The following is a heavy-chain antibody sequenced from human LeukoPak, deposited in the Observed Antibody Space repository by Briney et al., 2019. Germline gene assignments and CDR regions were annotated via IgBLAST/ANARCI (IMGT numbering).Heavy chain of an antibody. J-gene: IGHJ4*02. Sequence: GGSLRLSCAASGFTVSSNYMSWARQAPGKGLEWVSVIYSGGSTYYADSVKGRFTISRDNSKNTLYLQMNSLRAEDTAVYYCASGTASGSYFDYWGQGTLVTVSS. CDR2: IYSGGST. D-gene: IGHD1-26*01. V-gene: IGHV3-66*01. CDR1: GFTVSSNY. CDR3: ASGTASGSYFDY.